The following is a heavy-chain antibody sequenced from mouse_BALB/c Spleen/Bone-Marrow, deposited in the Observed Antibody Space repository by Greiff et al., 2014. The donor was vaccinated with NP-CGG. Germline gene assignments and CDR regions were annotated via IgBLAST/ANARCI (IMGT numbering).Heavy chain of an antibody. CDR3: ANYYYGYYFDY. Sequence: EVQRVESGAELVKPGASVKLSCTASGFNIKDTYMHWVKQRPEQGLEWIGRIDPANGNTKYDPKFQDKATITADTSSNTAYLQLSSLTSEDTAVYYCANYYYGYYFDYWGQGTTFTVSS. CDR2: IDPANGNT. V-gene: IGHV14-3*02. CDR1: GFNIKDTY. J-gene: IGHJ2*01. D-gene: IGHD1-1*01.